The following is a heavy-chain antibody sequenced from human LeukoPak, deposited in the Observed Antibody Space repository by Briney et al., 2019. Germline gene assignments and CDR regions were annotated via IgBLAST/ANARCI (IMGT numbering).Heavy chain of an antibody. V-gene: IGHV3-30*18. Sequence: GGSLRLSCAASGFTFSSYGMHWVRQAPGKGLEWVAVISYDGSNKYYADSVKGQFTISRDNSKNTLYLQMNSLRAEDTAVYYCAKVLGSSPGSDYWGQGTLVTVSS. J-gene: IGHJ4*02. CDR1: GFTFSSYG. CDR2: ISYDGSNK. D-gene: IGHD6-6*01. CDR3: AKVLGSSPGSDY.